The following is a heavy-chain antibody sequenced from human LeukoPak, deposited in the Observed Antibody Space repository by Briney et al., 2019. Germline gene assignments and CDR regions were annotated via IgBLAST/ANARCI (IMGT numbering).Heavy chain of an antibody. CDR3: ARGLNILDY. J-gene: IGHJ4*02. V-gene: IGHV4-34*01. CDR2: GTHDGVT. Sequence: SETLSLTCAVHGGSLSGNYWSWIRQPPGKGLQWIGQGTHDGVTTYNPSLKSRVTISVDTPRNQVSLNVTSLTAADTAVYYCARGLNILDYWGQGTLVTVSS. CDR1: GGSLSGNY.